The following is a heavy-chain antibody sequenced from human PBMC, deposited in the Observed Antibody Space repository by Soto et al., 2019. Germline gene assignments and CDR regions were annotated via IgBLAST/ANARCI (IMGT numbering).Heavy chain of an antibody. Sequence: ASVKVSCKASGYTFTSYDINWVRQATGQGLEWMGWMNPNSGNTGYAQKLQGRVTMTTDTSTSTAYMELRSLRSDDTAVYYCARDPIAAAAALDYWGQGTLVTVSS. J-gene: IGHJ4*02. V-gene: IGHV1-8*01. CDR1: GYTFTSYD. CDR2: MNPNSGNT. CDR3: ARDPIAAAAALDY. D-gene: IGHD6-13*01.